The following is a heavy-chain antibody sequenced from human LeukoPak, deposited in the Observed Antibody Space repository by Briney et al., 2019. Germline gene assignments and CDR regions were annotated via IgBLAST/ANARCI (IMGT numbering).Heavy chain of an antibody. D-gene: IGHD1-26*01. V-gene: IGHV1-58*01. CDR3: AAGTQWELNYYYGMDV. CDR1: GFTFTSSA. CDR2: IVVGSGNT. J-gene: IGHJ6*02. Sequence: SVKVSCKASGFTFTSSAVQWVRQARGQRLEWIGWIVVGSGNTNYAQKFQERVTITRDMSTSTAYMELSSLRSEDTAVYYCAAGTQWELNYYYGMDVWGQGTTVTVSS.